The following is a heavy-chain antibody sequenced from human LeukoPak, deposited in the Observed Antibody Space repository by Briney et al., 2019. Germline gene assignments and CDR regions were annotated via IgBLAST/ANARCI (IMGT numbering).Heavy chain of an antibody. D-gene: IGHD1-26*01. J-gene: IGHJ4*02. CDR3: AREDLPSWSDTFDY. CDR1: GFTFSSYE. Sequence: GGSLRLSCAASGFTFSSYEMNWVRRAPGKGLEWVSYISSSGSMIYYADSVKGRFTISRDNAKNSLYLQMNSLRAEGTADYYCAREDLPSWSDTFDYWGQGTLVTVSS. CDR2: ISSSGSMI. V-gene: IGHV3-48*03.